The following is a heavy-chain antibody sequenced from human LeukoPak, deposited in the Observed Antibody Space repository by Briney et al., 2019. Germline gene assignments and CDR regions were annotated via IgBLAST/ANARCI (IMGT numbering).Heavy chain of an antibody. D-gene: IGHD6-19*01. CDR1: GGSISGGGYS. Sequence: SETLSLTCAVSGGSISGGGYSWSWIRQPPGKGLEWIGYIYHSGSTYYNPSLKSRVTISVDRSKNQFSLKLSSVTAADTAVYYCASYLTVPAVAGTYYFDYWGQGTLVTVSS. J-gene: IGHJ4*02. V-gene: IGHV4-30-2*02. CDR2: IYHSGST. CDR3: ASYLTVPAVAGTYYFDY.